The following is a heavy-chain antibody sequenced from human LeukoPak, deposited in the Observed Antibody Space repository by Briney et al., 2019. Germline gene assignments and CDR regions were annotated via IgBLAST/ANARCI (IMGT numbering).Heavy chain of an antibody. V-gene: IGHV6-1*01. CDR2: TYYRSKWYN. Sequence: SQTLSLTCAISGDSVSSNSAVWNWIRQSPSRGLEWLGRTYYRSKWYNDYALFVKSRIIINPDTSKNQFSLQLNSVTPDDTAVYYCAGGWGTGGVGCSPWGQGTLVTVSS. CDR1: GDSVSSNSAV. J-gene: IGHJ5*02. CDR3: AGGWGTGGVGCSP. D-gene: IGHD2-8*02.